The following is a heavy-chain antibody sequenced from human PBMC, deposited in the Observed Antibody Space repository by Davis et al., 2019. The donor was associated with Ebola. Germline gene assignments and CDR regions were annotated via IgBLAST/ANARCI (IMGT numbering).Heavy chain of an antibody. CDR3: ARGGLASFSYYGMDV. D-gene: IGHD3/OR15-3a*01. CDR2: ISSSSSTI. CDR1: GFTFSSYS. V-gene: IGHV3-48*01. Sequence: GESLKISCAASGFTFSSYSMNWVRQAPGKGLEWVSYISSSSSTIYYADSVKGRFTISRDNAKNSLYLQMNSLRPEDTAIYYCARGGLASFSYYGMDVWGQGTTVTVSS. J-gene: IGHJ6*02.